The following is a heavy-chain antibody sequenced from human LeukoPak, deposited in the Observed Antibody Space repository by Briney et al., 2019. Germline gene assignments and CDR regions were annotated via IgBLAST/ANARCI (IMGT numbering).Heavy chain of an antibody. CDR2: IYYSGST. D-gene: IGHD3-10*01. Sequence: SETLSLTCTVSGGSISSHYWSWIRQPPGKGLEWIGYIYYSGSTNYNPSLKSRVTISVDTSKNQFSLKLSSVTAADTAVYYCARGTMVVGPWGQGTLVTVSS. CDR3: ARGTMVVGP. J-gene: IGHJ5*02. CDR1: GGSISSHY. V-gene: IGHV4-59*11.